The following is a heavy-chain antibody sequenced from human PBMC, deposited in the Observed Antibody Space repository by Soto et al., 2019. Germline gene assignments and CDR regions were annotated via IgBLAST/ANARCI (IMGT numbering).Heavy chain of an antibody. J-gene: IGHJ4*02. CDR2: ISSSSSYT. V-gene: IGHV3-11*06. CDR1: VFTFRDYY. Sequence: GSLRLSGAASVFTFRDYYMSWIRQAPGKGLEWVSYISSSSSYTNYADSVKGRFTISRDNAKNSLYLQMNSLRAEDTAVYYCARVKGGAFDYWGQGTLVTVSS. D-gene: IGHD3-16*01. CDR3: ARVKGGAFDY.